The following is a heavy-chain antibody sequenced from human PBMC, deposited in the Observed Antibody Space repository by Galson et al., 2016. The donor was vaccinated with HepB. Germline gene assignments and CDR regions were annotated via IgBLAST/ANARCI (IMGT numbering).Heavy chain of an antibody. V-gene: IGHV3-30-3*01. D-gene: IGHD3-10*01. CDR3: ARDGVLRTEISAIRGVMKF. Sequence: SLRLSCAASGFNFGSFAMRWVRQAPGKGLEWVAVISYDGSYKYYVDSVKGRFTISRDRSNNMFYLQMNTLRAEDTAVYFCARDGVLRTEISAIRGVMKFWGQGTLVTVSS. J-gene: IGHJ4*02. CDR1: GFNFGSFA. CDR2: ISYDGSYK.